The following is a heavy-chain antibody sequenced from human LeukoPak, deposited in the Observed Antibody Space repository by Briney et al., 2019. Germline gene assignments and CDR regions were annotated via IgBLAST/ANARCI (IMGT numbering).Heavy chain of an antibody. CDR1: GGTFSSYA. J-gene: IGHJ4*02. V-gene: IGHV1-18*01. CDR2: ISAYNGNT. Sequence: ASVKVSCKASGGTFSSYAISWVRQAPGQGLEWMGWISAYNGNTNYAQKLQGRVTMTTDTSTSTAYMELRSLRSDDTAVYYCARAEMGTVDYRGQGTLVTVSS. CDR3: ARAEMGTVDY. D-gene: IGHD5-24*01.